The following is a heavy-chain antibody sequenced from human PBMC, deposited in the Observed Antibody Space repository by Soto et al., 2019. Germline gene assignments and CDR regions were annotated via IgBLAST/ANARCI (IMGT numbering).Heavy chain of an antibody. J-gene: IGHJ4*02. V-gene: IGHV1-69*13. CDR2: IIPIFGTA. D-gene: IGHD3-16*02. Sequence: ASVKVSCKASGGTFSSYAISWVRQAPGQGLEWMGGIIPIFGTANYAQKFQGRVTITADESTSTAYMELSSLRSEDTAVYYCARGVVKYENYDYVWGSYQAYFDYWGQGTLVTVSS. CDR3: ARGVVKYENYDYVWGSYQAYFDY. CDR1: GGTFSSYA.